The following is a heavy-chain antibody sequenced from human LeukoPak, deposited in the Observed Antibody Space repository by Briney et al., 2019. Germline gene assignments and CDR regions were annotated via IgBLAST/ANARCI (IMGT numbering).Heavy chain of an antibody. CDR1: GFTFSDYY. CDR2: ISSSGSTI. Sequence: GGSLRLSCAASGFTFSDYYMSWIRQAPGKGLEWVSYISSSGSTIYYADSVKGRFTTSRDNAKNSLYLQMNSLRAEDTAVYYCARADRALDYYGSGRGWYFDYWGQGTLVTVSS. J-gene: IGHJ4*02. V-gene: IGHV3-11*01. D-gene: IGHD3-10*01. CDR3: ARADRALDYYGSGRGWYFDY.